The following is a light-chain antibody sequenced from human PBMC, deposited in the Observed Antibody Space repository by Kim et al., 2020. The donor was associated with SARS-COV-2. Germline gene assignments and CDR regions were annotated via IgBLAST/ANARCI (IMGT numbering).Light chain of an antibody. CDR3: SSYAGRNSWV. Sequence: QSALAQPPSASGSLGQSVTISCTGTSSDVGDTNYVSWYQQYPGKAPKVIIHEVTKRPSGVPDRFSGSKSYNTASLTVSGLQAEDEADYYCSSYAGRNSWVFGGGTQLTVL. CDR1: SSDVGDTNY. V-gene: IGLV2-8*01. J-gene: IGLJ3*02. CDR2: EVT.